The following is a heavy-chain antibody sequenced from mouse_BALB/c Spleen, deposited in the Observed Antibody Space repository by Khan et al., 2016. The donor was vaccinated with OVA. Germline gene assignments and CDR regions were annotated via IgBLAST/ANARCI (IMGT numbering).Heavy chain of an antibody. V-gene: IGHV1-4*01. J-gene: IGHJ3*01. CDR3: AREGAYYRSDGWFAY. CDR2: INPSSGYT. Sequence: QVQLKESGAELVRPGASVKMSCKASGYTFTSYTMHWVKQRPGQGLEWIGYINPSSGYTNYNQKFKDKATLTADKSSSTAYMQLSSLTSEDSAVYYCAREGAYYRSDGWFAYWGQGTLVTVSA. D-gene: IGHD2-14*01. CDR1: GYTFTSYT.